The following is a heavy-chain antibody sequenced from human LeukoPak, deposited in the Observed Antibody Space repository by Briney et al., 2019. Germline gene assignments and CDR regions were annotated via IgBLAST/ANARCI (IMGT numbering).Heavy chain of an antibody. D-gene: IGHD1-1*01. Sequence: PGGSLRLSCAASGFTFRNAWMSWVRQAPGKGLEWVGRIKSKTDGWATDYAGPVKGRFTISRDDSKNTLYLQMNSLKTEDTAVYSCTTGATTPRWGQGTLVTVSS. V-gene: IGHV3-15*01. CDR1: GFTFRNAW. J-gene: IGHJ4*02. CDR2: IKSKTDGWAT. CDR3: TTGATTPR.